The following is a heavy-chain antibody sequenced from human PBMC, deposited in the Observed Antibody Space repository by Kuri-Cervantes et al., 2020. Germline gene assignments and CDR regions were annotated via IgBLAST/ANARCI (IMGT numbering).Heavy chain of an antibody. CDR3: ARDLGATMRVMGY. J-gene: IGHJ4*02. Sequence: GESLKISCAASGLTVSSNYMSWVRQAPGKGLEWVAVIWYDGSNKYYADSVKGRFTISRDNSKNTLYLQMNSLRAEDTAVYYCARDLGATMRVMGYWGQGTLVTVSS. CDR1: GLTVSSNY. V-gene: IGHV3-33*08. CDR2: IWYDGSNK. D-gene: IGHD1-26*01.